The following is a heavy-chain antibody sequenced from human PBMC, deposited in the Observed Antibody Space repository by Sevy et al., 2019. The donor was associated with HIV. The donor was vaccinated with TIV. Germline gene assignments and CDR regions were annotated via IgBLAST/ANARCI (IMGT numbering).Heavy chain of an antibody. CDR3: AGENAWGRGYS. D-gene: IGHD1-26*01. CDR1: GGSITSLY. V-gene: IGHV4-59*08. J-gene: IGHJ4*02. Sequence: SETLSLTCTVSGGSITSLYWNWIRQPPGKGLEWIANIYYNGHINYNPSLKHRVTLSLDTPKNQFSLRLSSVTAADTAMYYCAGENAWGRGYSWGQGTLVTVSS. CDR2: IYYNGHI.